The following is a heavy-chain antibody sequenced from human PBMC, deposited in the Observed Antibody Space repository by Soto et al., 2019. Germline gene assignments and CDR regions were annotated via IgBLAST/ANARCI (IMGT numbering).Heavy chain of an antibody. CDR1: GFTFSLYT. CDR2: ISPSSNYA. Sequence: EVQLVQSGGGLVEPGGSLRLSCVDSGFTFSLYTMDWVRQAPGKGLEWVSTISPSSNYAYYADSVKGRFTNSRDNAKNSFFLQMNSLRIEDTALYYCAFALLSPEESLDPWGQGTLVTVSS. V-gene: IGHV3-21*01. CDR3: AFALLSPEESLDP. J-gene: IGHJ5*02.